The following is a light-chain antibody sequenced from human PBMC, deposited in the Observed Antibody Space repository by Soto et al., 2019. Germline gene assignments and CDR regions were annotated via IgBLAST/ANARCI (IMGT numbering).Light chain of an antibody. CDR3: QQRSNWPPKYT. CDR2: DTS. J-gene: IGKJ2*01. CDR1: QSVSSY. Sequence: EIVLTQSPATLSLSPGERATLSCRASQSVSSYLAWYQQKPGQAPRLLIYDTSNRATGIPARFSGSGSGTHFTLTISSLEPEDFAVYYCQQRSNWPPKYTFGQGTKLEIK. V-gene: IGKV3-11*01.